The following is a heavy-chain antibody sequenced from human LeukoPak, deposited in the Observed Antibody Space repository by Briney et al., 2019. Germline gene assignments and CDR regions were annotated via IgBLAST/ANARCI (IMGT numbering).Heavy chain of an antibody. J-gene: IGHJ2*01. D-gene: IGHD1-26*01. Sequence: PSETLSLTCAVYGGSFSGYYWSWIRQPPGKGLEWIGEINHSGSTNYNPSLKSRVTISVDTSKIQFSLKLSSVTAADTAVYYCARGPVLLRRGDYWYFDLWGRGTRVTVSS. V-gene: IGHV4-34*01. CDR3: ARGPVLLRRGDYWYFDL. CDR1: GGSFSGYY. CDR2: INHSGST.